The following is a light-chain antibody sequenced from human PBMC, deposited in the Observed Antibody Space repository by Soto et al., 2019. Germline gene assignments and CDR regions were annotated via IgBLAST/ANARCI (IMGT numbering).Light chain of an antibody. CDR2: DAS. V-gene: IGKV3-11*01. CDR1: QPISTY. Sequence: PGESAALSCRVSQPISTYLAWYQQKPGQAPRLLIYDASTRATGIPARFSGSGSGTDFTLTISYLEPEDFAVYYCLQRSDWPITFGQGTRLEIK. CDR3: LQRSDWPIT. J-gene: IGKJ5*01.